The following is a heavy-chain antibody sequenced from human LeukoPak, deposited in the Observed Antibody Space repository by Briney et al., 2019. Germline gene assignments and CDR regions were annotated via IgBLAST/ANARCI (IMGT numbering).Heavy chain of an antibody. Sequence: ASVKVSCKASGGAFSSYAISWVRQAPGQGLERMGRIIPILGIANYAQKFQGRVTITADKSTSTAYMELSSLRSEDTAVYYCASGAAAGSFDYWGQGTLVTVSS. CDR1: GGAFSSYA. CDR2: IIPILGIA. J-gene: IGHJ4*02. CDR3: ASGAAAGSFDY. D-gene: IGHD6-13*01. V-gene: IGHV1-69*04.